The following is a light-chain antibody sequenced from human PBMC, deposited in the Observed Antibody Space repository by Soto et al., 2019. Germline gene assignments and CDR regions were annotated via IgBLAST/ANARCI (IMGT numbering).Light chain of an antibody. CDR1: QYINTR. CDR2: QTS. Sequence: EIVLTQSPSTLSXXXGXXXTXXXRASQYINTRLAWYQHRPGQAPRLLIYQTSIRAAGIPARFSASGSGTDFTLTISDVQPEDFALYYCHQRQSWPRTFGQGTRWIS. J-gene: IGKJ1*01. V-gene: IGKV3-11*01. CDR3: HQRQSWPRT.